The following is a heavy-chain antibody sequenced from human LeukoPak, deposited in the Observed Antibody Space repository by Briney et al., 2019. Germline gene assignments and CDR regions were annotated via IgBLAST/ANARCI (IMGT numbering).Heavy chain of an antibody. Sequence: PSETLSLTCTVSGVSIITSNSYWGWIRQPPGKGLEWIGSIYYSGSTYYNPSLKSRVTISVDTSKNQFSLKLSSVTAADTAVYYCARAIAAAGTGYFDYWGQGTLVTVSS. J-gene: IGHJ4*02. CDR3: ARAIAAAGTGYFDY. CDR2: IYYSGST. V-gene: IGHV4-39*07. CDR1: GVSIITSNSY. D-gene: IGHD6-13*01.